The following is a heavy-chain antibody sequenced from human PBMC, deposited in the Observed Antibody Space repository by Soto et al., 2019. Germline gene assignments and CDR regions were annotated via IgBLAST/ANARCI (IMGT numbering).Heavy chain of an antibody. CDR3: ARDGRYYDSSGYFNDAFDI. CDR2: ISAYNGNT. Sequence: ASVKVSCKASGYTFTRSGISWVRQAPGQGLEWMGWISAYNGNTNYAQKLQGRVTMTTDTSTSTAYMELRSLRSDDTAVYYCARDGRYYDSSGYFNDAFDIWGQGTMVTVSS. J-gene: IGHJ3*02. V-gene: IGHV1-18*01. CDR1: GYTFTRSG. D-gene: IGHD3-22*01.